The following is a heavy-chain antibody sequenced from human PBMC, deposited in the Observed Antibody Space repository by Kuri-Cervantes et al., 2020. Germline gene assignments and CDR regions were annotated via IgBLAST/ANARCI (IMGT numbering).Heavy chain of an antibody. CDR3: ARDFERWGLLWFGESPSHYYYMDV. D-gene: IGHD3-10*01. J-gene: IGHJ6*03. CDR1: GFTFTNYW. V-gene: IGHV3-7*01. Sequence: GGSLRLSCAASGFTFTNYWMSWVRQAPGKGLEWVANIKQDGSEKYYVDSMKGRFTISRDNAKNSLYLQMNSLRAEDTAVYYCARDFERWGLLWFGESPSHYYYMDVWGKGTTVTVSS. CDR2: IKQDGSEK.